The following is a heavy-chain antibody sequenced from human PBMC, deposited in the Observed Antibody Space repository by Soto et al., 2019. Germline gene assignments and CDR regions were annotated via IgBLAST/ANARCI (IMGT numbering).Heavy chain of an antibody. CDR2: ISGSGGGT. Sequence: EVQLLESGGGLVQPGGSLRLSCAASGFTFSSHAMSWVRQAPGKGLEWVSGISGSGGGTYYADSVKGRFTISRDNSKNTVYLQMNSLRAEDTAVYHCAKDLYLNSGSPLYFDYWGQGTLVTASS. V-gene: IGHV3-23*01. CDR3: AKDLYLNSGSPLYFDY. CDR1: GFTFSSHA. J-gene: IGHJ4*02. D-gene: IGHD3-10*01.